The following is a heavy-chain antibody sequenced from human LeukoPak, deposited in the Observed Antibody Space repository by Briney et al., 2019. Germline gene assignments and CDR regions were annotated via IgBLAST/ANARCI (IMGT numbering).Heavy chain of an antibody. CDR3: ARHWGLGIAFDI. Sequence: ASVKVSCKASGYTFTGYYIHWVRQAPGQGLEWMGWIIPNSGGTNYTQKFQGRVTISVDTSKNQFSLKLSSVTAADTAVYYCARHWGLGIAFDIWGQGTMVTVSS. J-gene: IGHJ3*02. D-gene: IGHD3-16*01. CDR1: GYTFTGYY. V-gene: IGHV1-2*02. CDR2: IIPNSGGT.